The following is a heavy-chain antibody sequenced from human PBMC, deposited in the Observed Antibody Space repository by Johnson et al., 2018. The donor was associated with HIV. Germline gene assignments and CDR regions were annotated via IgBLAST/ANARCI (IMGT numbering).Heavy chain of an antibody. V-gene: IGHV3-7*01. CDR3: AREGGDGYIPSAFDI. CDR1: GFTFSAYF. Sequence: VQLVESGGGLIQPGESLRLSCAASGFTFSAYFMSWVRQAPGKGLEWVANIKQDGGEKNYVDSVRGRFTISRDNAKNSLYLQMNSLRAEDTAVYYCAREGGDGYIPSAFDIWGQGTMVTVSS. D-gene: IGHD5-24*01. J-gene: IGHJ3*02. CDR2: IKQDGGEK.